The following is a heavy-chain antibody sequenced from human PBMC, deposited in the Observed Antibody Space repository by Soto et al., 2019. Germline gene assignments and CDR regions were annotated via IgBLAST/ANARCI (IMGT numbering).Heavy chain of an antibody. CDR1: GGSISSYY. Sequence: PTETLSLTCTVSGGSISSYYWSWIQQPPGKGLEWIGYIYYSGSTNYNPSLKSRVTISVDTSKNQFSLKLSSVTAADTAVYYCARDDGSGSYFGYYGMDVWGQGTTVTVFS. J-gene: IGHJ6*02. D-gene: IGHD3-10*01. CDR3: ARDDGSGSYFGYYGMDV. V-gene: IGHV4-59*01. CDR2: IYYSGST.